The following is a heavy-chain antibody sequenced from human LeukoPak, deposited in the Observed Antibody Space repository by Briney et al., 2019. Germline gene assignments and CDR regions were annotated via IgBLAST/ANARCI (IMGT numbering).Heavy chain of an antibody. Sequence: SETLSLTCTVSGGSISSGSYYWGWIRQPPGKGLEWIGSIYYSGSTYYNPSLKSRVTISVDTSKNQFSLKLSSVTAADTAVYYCARRGGGYDGRDYWGQGTLVTVSS. J-gene: IGHJ4*02. CDR2: IYYSGST. CDR1: GGSISSGSYY. CDR3: ARRGGGYDGRDY. D-gene: IGHD5-12*01. V-gene: IGHV4-39*01.